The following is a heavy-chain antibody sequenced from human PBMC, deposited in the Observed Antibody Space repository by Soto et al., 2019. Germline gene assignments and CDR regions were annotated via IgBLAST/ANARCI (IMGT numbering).Heavy chain of an antibody. CDR3: EKRGTTVFPQDWFGP. J-gene: IGHJ5*02. CDR2: INVDNGYT. D-gene: IGHD1-7*01. CDR1: KYTFSIYA. Sequence: GASVKVSCNASKYTFSIYAMHWVRQAPGQRLEWMGWINVDNGYTRYSQKFQGRVTITRDTSANTVYKELSSLRSEDTAVYYCEKRGTTVFPQDWFGPWGPGTLVTVSS. V-gene: IGHV1-3*01.